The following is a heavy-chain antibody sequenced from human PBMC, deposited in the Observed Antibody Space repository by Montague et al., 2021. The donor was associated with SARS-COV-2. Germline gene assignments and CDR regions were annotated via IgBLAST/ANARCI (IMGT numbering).Heavy chain of an antibody. Sequence: SLRLSCAASGFALDSYWMTWVRQAPGKGLEWVANINRDGSVKHFVDSVEGRFTISRDNAKNSLYLLMNSLRLEDTAVYYCARDTTYNTGIYYDAFGVWGRGTTVTVSS. J-gene: IGHJ3*01. CDR1: GFALDSYW. V-gene: IGHV3-7*03. CDR3: ARDTTYNTGIYYDAFGV. CDR2: INRDGSVK. D-gene: IGHD1-26*01.